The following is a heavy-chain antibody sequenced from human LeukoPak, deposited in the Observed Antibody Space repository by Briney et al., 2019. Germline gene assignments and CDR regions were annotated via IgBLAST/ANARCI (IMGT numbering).Heavy chain of an antibody. V-gene: IGHV1-2*02. CDR1: GYSFTDYY. J-gene: IGHJ3*02. D-gene: IGHD6-6*01. Sequence: ASVKVSCKTSGYSFTDYYIHWVRQAPGQGLEWMGWINPNSGGTNYAQKFQGRVSMTRDTSISKAYMELSRLRSDDTAVYYCAGSSSRLGVAFDIWGQGTMVTVSS. CDR3: AGSSSRLGVAFDI. CDR2: INPNSGGT.